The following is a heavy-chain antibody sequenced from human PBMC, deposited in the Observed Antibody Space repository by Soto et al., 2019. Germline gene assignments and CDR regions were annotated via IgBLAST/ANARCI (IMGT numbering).Heavy chain of an antibody. CDR2: ISHDGTNK. V-gene: IGHV3-30*18. CDR1: GFTFSAYC. Sequence: GGSMRLSSEVSGFTFSAYCVHWVRQAPGKGLEWVAAISHDGTNKNYGDSVKGRFTISRDNSKKTLYLQMNSLRPEDTALYYCAKDEYYYSRSGYYIFDSWGQGTLVTVSS. CDR3: AKDEYYYSRSGYYIFDS. J-gene: IGHJ4*02. D-gene: IGHD3-22*01.